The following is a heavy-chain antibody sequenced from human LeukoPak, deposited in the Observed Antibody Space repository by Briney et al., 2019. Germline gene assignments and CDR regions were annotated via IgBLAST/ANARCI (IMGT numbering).Heavy chain of an antibody. CDR1: GGSISSYY. V-gene: IGHV4-59*01. CDR2: IYYSGST. J-gene: IGHJ4*02. D-gene: IGHD6-13*01. CDR3: ARARYSSSWACDY. Sequence: PSETLSLTCTVSGGSISSYYWSWIRQPPGKGLEWIGYIYYSGSTNYNPSLKSRVTVSVDTSKNQFSLKLSSVTAADTAVYYCARARYSSSWACDYWGQGTLVTVSS.